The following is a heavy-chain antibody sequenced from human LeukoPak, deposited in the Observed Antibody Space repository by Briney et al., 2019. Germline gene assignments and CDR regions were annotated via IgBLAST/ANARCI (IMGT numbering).Heavy chain of an antibody. D-gene: IGHD3-22*01. CDR2: IYYSGST. CDR3: ARYDGSAFGFDY. V-gene: IGHV4-39*01. J-gene: IGHJ4*02. CDR1: GGSISSSSYY. Sequence: PSETLSLTCTVSGGSISSSSYYWGWIRQPPGKGLEWIGSIYYSGSTYYNPSLKSRVTISEDTSKNQFSLKVSTVTAADTAVYYCARYDGSAFGFDYWGLGTLVTVSS.